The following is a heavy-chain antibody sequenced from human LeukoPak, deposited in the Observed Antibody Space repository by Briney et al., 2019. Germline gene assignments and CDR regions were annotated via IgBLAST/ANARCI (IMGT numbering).Heavy chain of an antibody. V-gene: IGHV4-39*07. CDR1: GYSISSSSYY. Sequence: PSETLSLTCTVSGYSISSSSYYWGWIRQPPGKGLEWIGSIYYSGSTYYNPSLKSRVTISVDTSKNQFSLKLSSVTAADTAVYYCARLDVWGSYRKYYFDYWGQGTLVTVSS. CDR2: IYYSGST. D-gene: IGHD3-16*02. CDR3: ARLDVWGSYRKYYFDY. J-gene: IGHJ4*02.